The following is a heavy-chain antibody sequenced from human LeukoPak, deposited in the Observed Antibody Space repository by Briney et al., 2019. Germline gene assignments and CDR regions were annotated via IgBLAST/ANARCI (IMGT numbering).Heavy chain of an antibody. Sequence: GGSLRLSCAASGFTVSSNYMSWVRQAPGKGLEWVAVIWYDGSNKYYADSVKGRFTISRDNSKNTLYLQMNSLRAEDTAVYYCARVSGPYGYFDPWGQGTLVTVSS. CDR1: GFTVSSNY. D-gene: IGHD5-18*01. V-gene: IGHV3-33*08. CDR2: IWYDGSNK. CDR3: ARVSGPYGYFDP. J-gene: IGHJ5*02.